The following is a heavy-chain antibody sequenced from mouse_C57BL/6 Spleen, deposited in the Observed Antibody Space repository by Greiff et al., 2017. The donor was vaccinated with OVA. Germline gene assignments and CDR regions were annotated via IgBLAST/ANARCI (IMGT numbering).Heavy chain of an antibody. V-gene: IGHV14-2*01. CDR3: ARSLLYDYDREAFAY. D-gene: IGHD2-4*01. CDR1: GFNIKDYY. J-gene: IGHJ3*01. CDR2: IDPEDGET. Sequence: EAQLQQSGAELVKPGASVKLSCTASGFNIKDYYMHWVKQRTEQGLEWIGRIDPEDGETKYAPKFQGKAHITTDTSSNTPYLQLSSLTSENTAVYYFARSLLYDYDREAFAYWGQGTLVTVSA.